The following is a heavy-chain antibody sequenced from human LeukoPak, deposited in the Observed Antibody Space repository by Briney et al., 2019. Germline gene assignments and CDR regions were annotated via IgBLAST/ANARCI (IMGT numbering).Heavy chain of an antibody. V-gene: IGHV1-69*04. CDR2: IIPILGIA. CDR3: ARGSGGYSYY. CDR1: GGTYSSYA. J-gene: IGHJ4*02. Sequence: ASVKVSCKASGGTYSSYAISWVRQAPGQGLEWMGRIIPILGIANYAQKFQGRVTITADKSTSTAYMELSSLRSEDTAVYYCARGSGGYSYYWGQGTLVTVSS. D-gene: IGHD5-18*01.